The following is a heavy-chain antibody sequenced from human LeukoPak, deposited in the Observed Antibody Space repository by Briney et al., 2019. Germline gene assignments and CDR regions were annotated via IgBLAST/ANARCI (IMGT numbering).Heavy chain of an antibody. Sequence: GGSLRLSCAASGFTVSSNYMSWVRQAPGKGLEWVSVIYSGGSTYYADSVKGRFTISRDNSKNTLYLQMNSLRAEDTAVYYCARDQTLYDSSGYDYWAREPWSPSPQ. CDR2: IYSGGST. CDR3: ARDQTLYDSSGYDY. V-gene: IGHV3-66*02. J-gene: IGHJ4*02. D-gene: IGHD3-22*01. CDR1: GFTVSSNY.